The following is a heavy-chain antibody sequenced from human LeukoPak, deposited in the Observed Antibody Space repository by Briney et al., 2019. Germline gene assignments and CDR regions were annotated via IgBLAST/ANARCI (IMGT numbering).Heavy chain of an antibody. CDR2: IYTSGST. Sequence: PSQTLSLTCTVSGGSISSGSYYWSWIRQPAGKGLEWIGRIYTSGSTNYNPSLKSRVTISVGTSKNQFSLKLSSVTAADTAVYYCAREGVDTAMVTWFDYWGQGTLVTVSS. J-gene: IGHJ5*01. CDR1: GGSISSGSYY. D-gene: IGHD5-18*01. V-gene: IGHV4-61*02. CDR3: AREGVDTAMVTWFDY.